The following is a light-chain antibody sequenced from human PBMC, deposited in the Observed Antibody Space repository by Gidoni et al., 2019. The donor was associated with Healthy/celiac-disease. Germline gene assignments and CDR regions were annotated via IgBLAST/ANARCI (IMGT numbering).Light chain of an antibody. CDR3: AAWDDRLNGWV. CDR2: SNN. Sequence: QSVLTQPPSASGTPGQRGTISCSGSSSNIGSNTVNWYQQLPGTAPKLLIYSNNQRPSGVPDRFSGSKSGTSASLAISGLQSEDEADYYCAAWDDRLNGWVFGGGTKLTVL. CDR1: SSNIGSNT. J-gene: IGLJ3*02. V-gene: IGLV1-44*01.